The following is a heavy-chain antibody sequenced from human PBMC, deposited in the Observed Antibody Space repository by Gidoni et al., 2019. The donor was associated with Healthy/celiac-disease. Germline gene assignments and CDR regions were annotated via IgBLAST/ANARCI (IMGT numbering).Heavy chain of an antibody. Sequence: EVQLVQSGAEVNKPGESLKISGKGSGYSFTSSWIGWVRQMPGNGLEWMGIIYPGDSDTRYSPSFPGQVTISADKSISTAYLQWSSLKASATAMYYCASGIVGAMAWAFDIWGHGTMVTVSS. CDR1: GYSFTSSW. D-gene: IGHD1-26*01. J-gene: IGHJ3*02. CDR2: IYPGDSDT. V-gene: IGHV5-51*03. CDR3: ASGIVGAMAWAFDI.